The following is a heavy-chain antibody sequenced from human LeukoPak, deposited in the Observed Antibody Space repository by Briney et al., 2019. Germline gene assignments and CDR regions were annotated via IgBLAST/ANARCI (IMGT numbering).Heavy chain of an antibody. V-gene: IGHV3-20*03. Sequence: GGTLRLSSAASGFTFDDYGMSWLRQAPGKGLEWVSGINWNGGSTGYADSVKGRFTIARDNAKNSLYLQMNSLRAEDTALYYCAREKPFYDSSGYYYPIAFDYWGQGTLVTVS. CDR2: INWNGGST. J-gene: IGHJ4*02. CDR3: AREKPFYDSSGYYYPIAFDY. CDR1: GFTFDDYG. D-gene: IGHD3-22*01.